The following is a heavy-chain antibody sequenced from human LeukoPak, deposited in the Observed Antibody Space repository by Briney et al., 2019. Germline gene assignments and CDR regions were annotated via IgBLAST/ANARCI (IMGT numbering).Heavy chain of an antibody. D-gene: IGHD3-10*01. CDR2: INSSSSTI. J-gene: IGHJ6*02. CDR3: ARGVKVRGVNYYGMDV. Sequence: GGSLRLSCAASGFTFSTHSMNWVRQAPGKGLEWVSYINSSSSTIFYADSVKGRFTISRDDAKNSLYLQMNSLRAEDTAVYYCARGVKVRGVNYYGMDVWGQGTTVTVSS. V-gene: IGHV3-48*04. CDR1: GFTFSTHS.